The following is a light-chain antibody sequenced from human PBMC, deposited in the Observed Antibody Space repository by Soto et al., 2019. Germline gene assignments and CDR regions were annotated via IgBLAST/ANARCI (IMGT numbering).Light chain of an antibody. CDR1: QSVSSKY. Sequence: EIVLTQSPGTLSLSPGERATLSCRASQSVSSKYLAWYQQKPGQAPRVLIYGTSIRASGVPERFSGGGSGTDFTLTITRLEPDDFAVYYCQQYGSSLFTFGPGTKVDF. V-gene: IGKV3-20*01. CDR3: QQYGSSLFT. CDR2: GTS. J-gene: IGKJ3*01.